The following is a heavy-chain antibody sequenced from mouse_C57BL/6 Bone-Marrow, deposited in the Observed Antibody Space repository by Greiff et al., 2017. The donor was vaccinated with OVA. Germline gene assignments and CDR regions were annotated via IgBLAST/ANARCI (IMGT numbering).Heavy chain of an antibody. Sequence: VQLQQSGAELVRPGASVKLSCTASGFNIKDDYMHWVKQRPEQGLEWIGWIDPENGDTEYASKFQGKATITADTSSNTAYLQLSSLTSEDTAVDYCIPITTVVDWYFDVWGTGTTVTVSS. V-gene: IGHV14-4*01. CDR2: IDPENGDT. CDR1: GFNIKDDY. D-gene: IGHD1-1*01. J-gene: IGHJ1*03. CDR3: IPITTVVDWYFDV.